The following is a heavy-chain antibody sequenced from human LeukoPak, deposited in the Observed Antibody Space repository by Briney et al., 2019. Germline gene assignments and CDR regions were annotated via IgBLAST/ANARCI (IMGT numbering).Heavy chain of an antibody. V-gene: IGHV3-21*01. J-gene: IGHJ6*03. CDR1: GFTFSSYT. D-gene: IGHD4-23*01. CDR2: ISSSSSYI. Sequence: GGSLRLSCAASGFTFSSYTMNWVRQAPGKGLEWVSSISSSSSYIYYVDSVKGRFTISRDNAKRSLYLQMNSLRAEDTALYYCARDGDTVLTRGYYYYMDVWGKGTTVTVSS. CDR3: ARDGDTVLTRGYYYYMDV.